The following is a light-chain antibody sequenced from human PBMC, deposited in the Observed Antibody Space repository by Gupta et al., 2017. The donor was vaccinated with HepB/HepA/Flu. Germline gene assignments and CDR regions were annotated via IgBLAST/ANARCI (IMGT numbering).Light chain of an antibody. CDR1: QNVGTN. J-gene: IGKJ4*01. V-gene: IGKV3-15*01. Sequence: DTVVTQSPIILSVSPGDRVTLSCRTSQNVGTNLAWYQQQVGQAPRLLVFGASSSATGIPARFMGSGSETEFSLIISSLQSEDFALYFCQQYDRWPMSFGGGTRV. CDR2: GAS. CDR3: QQYDRWPMS.